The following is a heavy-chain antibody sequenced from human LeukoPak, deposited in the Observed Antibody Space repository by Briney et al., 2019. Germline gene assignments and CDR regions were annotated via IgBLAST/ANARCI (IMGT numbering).Heavy chain of an antibody. CDR3: VKETDFWSGYLDY. J-gene: IGHJ4*02. D-gene: IGHD3-3*01. CDR2: SSGSAGST. Sequence: GGSLRLSCAASGFTFSDYYMSWVRQAPGKGLEWVSASSGSAGSTYYADSVKGRFTISRDKPKNTLYLQMNRLRAEDTAVYYCVKETDFWSGYLDYWGQGTLVTVSS. V-gene: IGHV3-23*01. CDR1: GFTFSDYY.